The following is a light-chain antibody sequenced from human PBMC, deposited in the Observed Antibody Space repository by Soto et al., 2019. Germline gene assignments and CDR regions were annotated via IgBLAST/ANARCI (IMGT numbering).Light chain of an antibody. CDR3: QQYHNWPPQYT. CDR1: QSVASN. Sequence: EIVMTQSPASLSVSPGDGATLSCRASQSVASNVAWYQQKPGQGPRLLIHGASTRAVGVPARFSGSGSGTDFTLTIHSLQSEDFAVYYCQQYHNWPPQYTFGQGKKLQIK. J-gene: IGKJ2*01. V-gene: IGKV3-15*01. CDR2: GAS.